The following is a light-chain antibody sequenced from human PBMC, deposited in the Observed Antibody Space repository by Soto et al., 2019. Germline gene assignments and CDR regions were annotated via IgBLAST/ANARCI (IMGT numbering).Light chain of an antibody. CDR2: LGS. J-gene: IGKJ4*01. CDR1: QSLLHNNGYNC. V-gene: IGKV2-28*01. CDR3: RQVIQTPPS. Sequence: DIVMTQSPLSLPVTPGEPASISCRSSQSLLHNNGYNCLDWYLQKPGQSPQLLIYLGSNRASGVPNSLGGSGSGTVFKPKIRKVEAEDVGVYSSRQVIQTPPSCGGGTKGET.